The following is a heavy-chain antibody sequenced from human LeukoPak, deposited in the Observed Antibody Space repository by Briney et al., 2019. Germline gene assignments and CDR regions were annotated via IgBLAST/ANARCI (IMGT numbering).Heavy chain of an antibody. Sequence: PGGSLRLSCVVFGFILSTYGMHWVRQAPGKGLEWVSFIRNVGNDKYYAQSVKGRFTISRDDSKNTQYLQMNILRSDDTAVYYCATLCSSSWGYYFDYWGQGTLVTVSS. V-gene: IGHV3-30*02. J-gene: IGHJ4*02. CDR3: ATLCSSSWGYYFDY. CDR1: GFILSTYG. D-gene: IGHD6-6*01. CDR2: IRNVGNDK.